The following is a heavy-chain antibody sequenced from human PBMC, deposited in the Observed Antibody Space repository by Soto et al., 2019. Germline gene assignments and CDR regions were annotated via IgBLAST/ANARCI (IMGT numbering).Heavy chain of an antibody. Sequence: QVQLVESGGGVVQPGRSLRLSCVASGFPLRTYALHWVRQAPGKGQEWMTVISYDGGNKYYADSVRGRFTISRDNSKNSVYLQMNNLIPADPAVYSCAPAEPASFGGFSASFYYGLDVWGQGSAVTVAS. V-gene: IGHV3-30-3*01. CDR3: APAEPASFGGFSASFYYGLDV. D-gene: IGHD3-3*01. J-gene: IGHJ6*02. CDR1: GFPLRTYA. CDR2: ISYDGGNK.